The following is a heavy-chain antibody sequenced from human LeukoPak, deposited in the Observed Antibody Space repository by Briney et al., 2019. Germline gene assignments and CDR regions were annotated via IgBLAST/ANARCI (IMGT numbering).Heavy chain of an antibody. J-gene: IGHJ4*02. V-gene: IGHV1-8*01. CDR3: DRTLPRSGWVDY. D-gene: IGHD6-19*01. CDR2: MNPNSGDT. CDR1: GYTFTNYD. Sequence: ASVKVSCKTSGYTFTNYDINWMRQATGQGPEWMGWMNPNSGDTEYAQKFQDRVTMTWDTAISAAYLELRSLRSEDTAVYYCDRTLPRSGWVDYWGQGSLVTVSS.